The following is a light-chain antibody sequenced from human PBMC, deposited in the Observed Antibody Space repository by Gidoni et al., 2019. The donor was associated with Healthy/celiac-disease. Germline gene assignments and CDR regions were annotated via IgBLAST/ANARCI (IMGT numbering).Light chain of an antibody. J-gene: IGKJ1*01. V-gene: IGKV3-15*01. CDR3: QRYNNWPPWT. CDR2: GAS. Sequence: DIVMTQSPATLSVSPGERATLSCRASQSVSSNLAWYQQKPGQAPRLLIYGASTRATGIPARFSVSGSGTEFTLTISSLQSEDFAVYYCQRYNNWPPWTFGQGTKVEIK. CDR1: QSVSSN.